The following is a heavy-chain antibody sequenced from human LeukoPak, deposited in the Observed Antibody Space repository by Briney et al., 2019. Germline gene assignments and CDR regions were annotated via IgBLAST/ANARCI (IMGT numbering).Heavy chain of an antibody. Sequence: GGSLRLSCAASRLTLRCYEMDGVGQGPGTGLEGGAYISSRCSNIYYAVSVKGRFTISRENAKNSLYLQMNSLRAEDTAVYYCARIWTAVAGVYFADWGQGTLVTV. V-gene: IGHV3-48*03. CDR3: ARIWTAVAGVYFAD. D-gene: IGHD6-19*01. J-gene: IGHJ4*02. CDR1: RLTLRCYE. CDR2: ISSRCSNI.